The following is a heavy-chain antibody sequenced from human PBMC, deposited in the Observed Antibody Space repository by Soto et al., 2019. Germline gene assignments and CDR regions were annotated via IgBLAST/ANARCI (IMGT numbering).Heavy chain of an antibody. CDR1: GGTFSSYT. J-gene: IGHJ6*02. V-gene: IGHV1-69*04. D-gene: IGHD4-17*01. Sequence: GASVKVSCKASGGTFSSYTISWVRQAPGQGLEWMGRIIPILGITNYAQKFQGRVTITADKSTSTAYMELSSLRSEDTAVYYCARESFTVPPANYGMDVWGQGTTVTVSS. CDR2: IIPILGIT. CDR3: ARESFTVPPANYGMDV.